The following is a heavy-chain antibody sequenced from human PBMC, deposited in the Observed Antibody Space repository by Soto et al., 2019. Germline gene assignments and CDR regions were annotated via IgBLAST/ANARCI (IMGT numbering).Heavy chain of an antibody. J-gene: IGHJ3*02. V-gene: IGHV4-34*01. D-gene: IGHD6-19*01. CDR2: IKHSGSS. CDR3: ARGGSSDWQVALDI. CDR1: AGSFSHYY. Sequence: QVQQQPWGAGLLKPSETLSLTCAVYAGSFSHYYWNWIRQSPGTGLEWIGKIKHSGSSTYNPSLRSRVSMSVHMSKKQFSLRLTSVTAADTAVYYCARGGSSDWQVALDIWCQGTMFTVSS.